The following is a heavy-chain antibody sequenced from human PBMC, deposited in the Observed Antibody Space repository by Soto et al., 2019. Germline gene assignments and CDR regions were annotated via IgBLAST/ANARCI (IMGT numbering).Heavy chain of an antibody. J-gene: IGHJ3*02. CDR3: ASQREYCTNGVCSDAFDI. Sequence: QVQLVQSGAEVKKPGASVKVSCKASGYTFTSYDINWVRQATGQGLEWMGWMNPNSGNTGYAQKLQGRVTMTRNTSIRTAYMELSSLRSEDTAVYYCASQREYCTNGVCSDAFDIWGQGTMVTVSS. CDR2: MNPNSGNT. CDR1: GYTFTSYD. V-gene: IGHV1-8*01. D-gene: IGHD2-8*01.